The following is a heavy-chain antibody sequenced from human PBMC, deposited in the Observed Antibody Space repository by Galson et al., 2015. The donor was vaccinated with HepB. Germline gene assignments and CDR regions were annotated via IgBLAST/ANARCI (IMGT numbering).Heavy chain of an antibody. V-gene: IGHV3-23*01. D-gene: IGHD2-2*01. J-gene: IGHJ4*02. CDR2: ISGSGGST. Sequence: LRLSCAASGFTFSXXXXXWVXXXPGXXVEWFSAISGSGGSTYYADSVKGRFTISRDNSKNTLXLQMNSLRAEDTAVYYCAKGNRREYQLLFERXXFDYWGQGTLVTVSS. CDR1: GFTFSXXX. CDR3: AKGNRREYQLLFERXXFDY.